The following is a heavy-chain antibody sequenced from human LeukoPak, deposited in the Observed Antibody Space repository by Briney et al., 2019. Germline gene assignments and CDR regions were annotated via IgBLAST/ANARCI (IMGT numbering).Heavy chain of an antibody. J-gene: IGHJ6*03. CDR1: GFTFSSYW. Sequence: QPGGSLRLSCAASGFTFSSYWMHWVRHAPGKGLVWVSRINSDGSSTSYADSVKGRFTISRDNAKNTLYLQMNSLRAEDTAVYYCAKPRYSYYYYMDVWGKGTTVTISS. V-gene: IGHV3-74*01. CDR2: INSDGSST. D-gene: IGHD1-14*01. CDR3: AKPRYSYYYYMDV.